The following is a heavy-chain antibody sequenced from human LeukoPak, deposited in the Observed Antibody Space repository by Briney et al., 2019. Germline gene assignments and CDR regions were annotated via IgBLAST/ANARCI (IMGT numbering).Heavy chain of an antibody. V-gene: IGHV5-51*01. CDR3: ARHEANWNHQERYYGMDV. D-gene: IGHD1-14*01. J-gene: IGHJ6*02. CDR1: GYSFTSYW. CDR2: IYPGDSDT. Sequence: GESLKISCKGSGYSFTSYWIGWVRQMPGKGLEWMGIIYPGDSDTRYSPSFQGQVTISADKSISTAYLQWSSLKASDTAMYYCARHEANWNHQERYYGMDVWGQGTTVTVSS.